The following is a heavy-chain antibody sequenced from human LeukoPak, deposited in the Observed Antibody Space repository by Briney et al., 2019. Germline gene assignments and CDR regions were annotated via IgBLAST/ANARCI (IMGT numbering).Heavy chain of an antibody. V-gene: IGHV4-4*07. CDR2: IYTSGST. J-gene: IGHJ6*03. D-gene: IGHD5-12*01. CDR1: GGSISSYY. Sequence: SETLSLTCTVSGGSISSYYWSWIRQPAGKGLEWIGRIYTSGSTNYNPSLKSRVTMSVDTSKTQFSLKLSSVTAADTAVYYCARGLPVWLPDYYYYMDVWGKGTTVTVSS. CDR3: ARGLPVWLPDYYYYMDV.